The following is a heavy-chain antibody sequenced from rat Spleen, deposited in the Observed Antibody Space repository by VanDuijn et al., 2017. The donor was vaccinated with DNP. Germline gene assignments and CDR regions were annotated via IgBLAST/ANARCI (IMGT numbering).Heavy chain of an antibody. V-gene: IGHV5S10*01. CDR2: IIYDGSRT. D-gene: IGHD1-4*01. CDR1: GFTFSDYN. Sequence: EVQLVESGGGLVQPGRSLKLSCAASGFTFSDYNMAWVRQAPKKGLEWVATIIYDGSRTYYRDSVKGRFTISRDNAKSTLYLQMNSLRSEDTATYYCARSTPGIKGYYFDYWGQGVMVTVSS. CDR3: ARSTPGIKGYYFDY. J-gene: IGHJ2*01.